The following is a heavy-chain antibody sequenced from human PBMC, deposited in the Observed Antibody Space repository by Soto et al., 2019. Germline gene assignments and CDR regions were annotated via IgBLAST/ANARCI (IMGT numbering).Heavy chain of an antibody. D-gene: IGHD3-3*01. J-gene: IGHJ6*02. CDR3: ARVTYEGMDV. V-gene: IGHV1-69*04. CDR2: IIPIFGLI. CDR1: VGSFSTHV. Sequence: QVQLVQYGAEVKKPGSSVNVSCNTSVGSFSTHVLSWVRQAPGQGLEWMGRIIPIFGLIKYAQKCQGRVTITADKSTNTAYMELSSLTSDDTAVYYCARVTYEGMDVWSQGSTVTVS.